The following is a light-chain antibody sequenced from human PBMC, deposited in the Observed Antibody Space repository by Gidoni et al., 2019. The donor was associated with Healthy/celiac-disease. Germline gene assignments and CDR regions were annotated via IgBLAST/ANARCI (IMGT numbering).Light chain of an antibody. CDR2: LGS. V-gene: IGKV2-28*01. CDR3: MQALQTPLT. Sequence: DIVMTQSPLSLPVTPGEPASISCRSSQSLRQSNGYNYLDWYLQKPGQSPQLLIYLGSNRASGGPDRFSGSGAGTDFTLKISRAEAEDVGVYYCMQALQTPLTFGGGTKVEIK. CDR1: QSLRQSNGYNY. J-gene: IGKJ4*01.